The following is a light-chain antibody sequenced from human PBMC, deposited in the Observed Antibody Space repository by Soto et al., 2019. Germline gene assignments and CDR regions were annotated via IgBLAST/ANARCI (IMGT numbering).Light chain of an antibody. J-gene: IGLJ2*01. CDR3: CSYAGTYTFE. CDR2: DVN. CDR1: TSDVGNYNY. V-gene: IGLV2-11*01. Sequence: QSALTQPRSVSGSPGQSVTISCTGTTSDVGNYNYVSWYQQNPGKAPKLMIYDVNKRPSGVPDRFFGSKSGNTASLTISGLQADDEADYYCCSYAGTYTFEFGGGTKLTVL.